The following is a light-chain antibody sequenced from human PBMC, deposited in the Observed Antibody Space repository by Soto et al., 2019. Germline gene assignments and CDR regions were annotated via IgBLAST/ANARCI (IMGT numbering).Light chain of an antibody. CDR3: QQYNNSQWT. CDR2: GAS. CDR1: QSVIRN. V-gene: IGKV3-15*01. Sequence: IGLPQSPATLSVSPGTGSPLSCRASQSVIRNLAWYQKKNGKAPRLLLYGASTRAAGIPATLIGGGCGRKLSFTISSSKHEDYVVSYCQQYNNSQWTFGQGTKVDI. J-gene: IGKJ1*01.